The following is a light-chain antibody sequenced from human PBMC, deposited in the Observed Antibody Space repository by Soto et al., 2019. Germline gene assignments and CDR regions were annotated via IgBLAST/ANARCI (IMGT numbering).Light chain of an antibody. CDR2: GAS. V-gene: IGKV3-15*01. J-gene: IGKJ1*01. CDR3: QQYNSWLWT. Sequence: EIVLTQSPATLSLYPGERATLWCRASPSVTNYLAWYQQKPGQAPRLLIYGASTRATGIPARFSGSGSGTEFTLTISSLQSEDSAVYYCQQYNSWLWTFGQGTKVDIK. CDR1: PSVTNY.